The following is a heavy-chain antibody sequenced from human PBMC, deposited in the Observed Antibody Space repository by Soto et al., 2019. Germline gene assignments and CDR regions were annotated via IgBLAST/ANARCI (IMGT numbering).Heavy chain of an antibody. CDR3: TRQVLGGFGNDY. CDR2: IYPGDSNT. J-gene: IGHJ4*02. Sequence: GESLKISCKGSGYSFSSYWIGWVRQMPGKGLEWMGIIYPGDSNTRYSPSFQGQVTISADKSISSAYLQWNSLQASDTAIYYCTRQVLGGFGNDYWGQGTLVTVS. D-gene: IGHD3-3*02. V-gene: IGHV5-51*01. CDR1: GYSFSSYW.